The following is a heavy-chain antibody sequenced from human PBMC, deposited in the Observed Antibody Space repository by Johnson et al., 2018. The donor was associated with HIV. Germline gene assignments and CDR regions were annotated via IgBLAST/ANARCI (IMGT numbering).Heavy chain of an antibody. CDR2: IYSGGSK. CDR1: GFTVSSNY. V-gene: IGHV3-53*01. D-gene: IGHD3-22*01. J-gene: IGHJ3*02. CDR3: ARGPRHTYHYDSSGYSGAFDI. Sequence: VQLVESGGGLIQPGGSLRLSCAASGFTVSSNYMSWVRQAPGKGLEWVSVIYSGGSKYYADSVQGRFTISRDNSKNTLYLPMNSLRAEDTAVYYCARGPRHTYHYDSSGYSGAFDIWGQGTMVTVSS.